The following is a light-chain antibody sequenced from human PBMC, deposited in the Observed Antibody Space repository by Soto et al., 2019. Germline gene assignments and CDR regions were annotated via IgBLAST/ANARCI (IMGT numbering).Light chain of an antibody. Sequence: AIQLTQSPSSLSASVGDRVSITCRASQAISSHLAWYQQKPGTGPKLLIHGASVLQTGVPSRFSGSGNGPGTDFTLTISSLQPEDFATHFCQQIKSYPRVTFGQGTKVEIK. CDR1: QAISSH. CDR3: QQIKSYPRVT. J-gene: IGKJ1*01. CDR2: GAS. V-gene: IGKV1-13*02.